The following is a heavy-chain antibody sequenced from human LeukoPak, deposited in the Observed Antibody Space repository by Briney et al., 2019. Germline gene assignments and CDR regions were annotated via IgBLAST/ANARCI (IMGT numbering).Heavy chain of an antibody. CDR3: TRDRSRAEDD. J-gene: IGHJ4*02. Sequence: GGSQRLSCAASGFTFSGHWMSWVRQAPGKGLEWVANINQGGSDKYYVDSVKGRFTISRDNANNLLYLQMNSLRGEDTAVYYCTRDRSRAEDDWGQGTLVTVSS. CDR2: INQGGSDK. CDR1: GFTFSGHW. D-gene: IGHD1-14*01. V-gene: IGHV3-7*01.